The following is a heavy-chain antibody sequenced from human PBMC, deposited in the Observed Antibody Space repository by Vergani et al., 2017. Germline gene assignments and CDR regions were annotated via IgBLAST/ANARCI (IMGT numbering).Heavy chain of an antibody. D-gene: IGHD6-19*01. CDR1: GFTFNSYG. CDR2: IRSDESRR. J-gene: IGHJ4*02. CDR3: ARDQPYLSSGWYPFDY. V-gene: IGHV3-30*02. Sequence: QVQLVESGGGVVQPGGSLRLSCAASGFTFNSYGMHWVRQAPGKGLEWVASIRSDESRRYYGDSMEGPFTISRDNSKNTLYLQMNSLRAEDTAVYYCARDQPYLSSGWYPFDYWGQGTLVTVSS.